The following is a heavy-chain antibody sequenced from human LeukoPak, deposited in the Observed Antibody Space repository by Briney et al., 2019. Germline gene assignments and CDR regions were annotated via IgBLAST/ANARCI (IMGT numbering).Heavy chain of an antibody. V-gene: IGHV4-34*01. CDR1: GFTFSSYA. D-gene: IGHD3-10*01. J-gene: IGHJ3*02. CDR3: ARHAHATSGSYGDDAFDI. CDR2: INHSGST. Sequence: GSLRLSCAASGFTFSSYAMSWIRQPPGKGLEWIGEINHSGSTNYNPSLKSRVTISVDTSKNQFSLKLSSVTAADTAVYYCARHAHATSGSYGDDAFDIWGQGTMVTVSS.